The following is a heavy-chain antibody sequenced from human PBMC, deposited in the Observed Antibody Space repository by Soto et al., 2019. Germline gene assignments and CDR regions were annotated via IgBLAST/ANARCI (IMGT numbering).Heavy chain of an antibody. Sequence: PGGSLRLSCAASGFTFSSYGMHWVRQAPGKGLEWVAVISYDGSNKYYADSVKGRFTISRDNSKNTLYLQMNSLRAEDTAVYYCAKDRLRAAAGMDVWGKGTTVTFPS. CDR3: AKDRLRAAAGMDV. CDR2: ISYDGSNK. CDR1: GFTFSSYG. J-gene: IGHJ6*04. V-gene: IGHV3-30*18. D-gene: IGHD3-16*01.